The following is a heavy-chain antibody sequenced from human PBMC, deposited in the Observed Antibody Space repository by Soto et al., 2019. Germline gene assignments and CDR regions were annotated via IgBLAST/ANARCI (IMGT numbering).Heavy chain of an antibody. CDR1: GGSVSSGSYY. J-gene: IGHJ6*02. Sequence: QVQLQESGPGLVKPSETLSLTCTVSGGSVSSGSYYWSWIRQPPGKGLEWIGYIYYSGSTNYNPSLKSRVTISVDTSKTQFSLKLSSVTAADTAVYYCARDRGYYGMDVWGQGTTVTVSS. CDR3: ARDRGYYGMDV. V-gene: IGHV4-61*01. CDR2: IYYSGST.